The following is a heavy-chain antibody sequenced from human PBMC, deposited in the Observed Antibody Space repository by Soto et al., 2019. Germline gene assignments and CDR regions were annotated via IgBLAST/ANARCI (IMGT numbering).Heavy chain of an antibody. CDR1: GGSISSGGYY. CDR2: ISNSGNT. D-gene: IGHD3-10*01. J-gene: IGHJ4*02. V-gene: IGHV4-31*03. Sequence: QVQLQESGPGLVKPSQTLSLTCTVSGGSISSGGYYWSWIRQHSGKGLEWIGYISNSGNTNYSPSLRSRVTLSVDTSKNEFSLKLSSVTAADTAVYYGARELVRFGEFRPYFDYWGQGTLVTVSS. CDR3: ARELVRFGEFRPYFDY.